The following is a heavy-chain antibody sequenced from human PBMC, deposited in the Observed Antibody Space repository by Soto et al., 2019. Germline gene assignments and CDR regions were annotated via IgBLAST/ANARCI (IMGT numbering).Heavy chain of an antibody. D-gene: IGHD6-19*01. CDR1: GVTFSFHS. J-gene: IGHJ6*02. CDR2: IGSTGATT. Sequence: WWSLGLSCAASGVTFSFHSMNWVRQAPGKGLDWVSYIGSTGATTYYADSVKGRFTISRNNAENSVNLQMNSLRVEDTAVYYCAREDDTSGRSGVDHFSYFYGMDVWGQGTTVTVSS. V-gene: IGHV3-48*01. CDR3: AREDDTSGRSGVDHFSYFYGMDV.